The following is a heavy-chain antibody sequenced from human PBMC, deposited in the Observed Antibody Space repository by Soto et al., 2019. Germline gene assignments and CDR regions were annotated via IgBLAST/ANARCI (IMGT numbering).Heavy chain of an antibody. Sequence: QVQLRESGPGLVKPSETLSLTCSVSGGSIGTYYWSWIRQPAGKGLEWIGRIHSSGSTNYNPSLRSRVTMSLDTATNQFSLKLNSVPAADTAVYDCARAKDVSPSGWGQGTLVTGSS. J-gene: IGHJ4*02. CDR1: GGSIGTYY. CDR3: ARAKDVSPSG. CDR2: IHSSGST. V-gene: IGHV4-4*07. D-gene: IGHD3-16*02.